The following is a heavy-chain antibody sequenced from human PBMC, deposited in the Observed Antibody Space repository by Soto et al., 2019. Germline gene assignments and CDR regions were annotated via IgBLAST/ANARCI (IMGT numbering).Heavy chain of an antibody. D-gene: IGHD1-7*01. J-gene: IGHJ6*02. Sequence: ASVKVSCKASGYTFTSYYMHWVRQAPGQGLEWMGIINPSGGSTSYAQKSQGRVTMTRDTSTSTVYRELSSLRSEDTAVYYCARERMRSNWNFGYYYYGMDFWGQGTTVTVSS. CDR3: ARERMRSNWNFGYYYYGMDF. CDR1: GYTFTSYY. V-gene: IGHV1-46*01. CDR2: INPSGGST.